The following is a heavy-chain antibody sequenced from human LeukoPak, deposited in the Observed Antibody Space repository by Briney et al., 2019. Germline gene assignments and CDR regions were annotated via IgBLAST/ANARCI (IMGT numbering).Heavy chain of an antibody. V-gene: IGHV3-20*04. D-gene: IGHD2-2*01. CDR3: ARRYCSGSTCYPNFDY. CDR2: INWNGGST. Sequence: GGSLRLSCAASGFTFDDYGMSWVRQAPGKGLEWVSGINWNGGSTGYADSVKGRFTISRDNAKNSLYLQMNSLRAEDTAVYYCARRYCSGSTCYPNFDYWGQGTLVTVSS. CDR1: GFTFDDYG. J-gene: IGHJ4*02.